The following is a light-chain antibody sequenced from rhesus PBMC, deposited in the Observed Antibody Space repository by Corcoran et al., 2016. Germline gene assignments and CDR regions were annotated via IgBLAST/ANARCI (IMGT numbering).Light chain of an antibody. Sequence: DIQMTQSPSSLSASVGDRVTITCRASQGITNDLAWYQQKPGETPKLLIYEASSLQSGIPSRFSGSGSGTYFTLTISSLQPEDFATYDCQHYYSTPWTFGQGTKVEIK. CDR1: QGITND. CDR2: EAS. CDR3: QHYYSTPWT. V-gene: IGKV1-25*01. J-gene: IGKJ1*01.